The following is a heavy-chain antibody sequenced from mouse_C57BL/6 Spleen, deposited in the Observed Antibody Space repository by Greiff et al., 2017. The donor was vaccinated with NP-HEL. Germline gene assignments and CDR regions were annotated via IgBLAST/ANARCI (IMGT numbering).Heavy chain of an antibody. J-gene: IGHJ2*01. CDR3: ARHDWERYYFDY. D-gene: IGHD4-1*01. Sequence: EVKLVESGGDLVKPGGSLKLSCAASGFTFSSYGMSWVRQTPDKRLEWVATISSGGSYTYYPDSVKGRFTISRDNAKNTLYLQMSSLKSEDTAMYYCARHDWERYYFDYWGQGTTLTVSS. CDR2: ISSGGSYT. CDR1: GFTFSSYG. V-gene: IGHV5-6*02.